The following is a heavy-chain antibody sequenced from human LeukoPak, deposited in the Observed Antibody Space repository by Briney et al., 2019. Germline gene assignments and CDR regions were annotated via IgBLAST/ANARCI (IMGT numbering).Heavy chain of an antibody. Sequence: ASVKVSCKASGYTFTGYYMHWVRQAPGQGLEWMGWINPNSGGTNYAQKFQGRVTMTRDTSISTAYMELSRLRSEDTAVYYCARLFHYYGSGIYYYYYMDVWGKGTTVTISS. D-gene: IGHD3-10*01. J-gene: IGHJ6*03. CDR3: ARLFHYYGSGIYYYYYMDV. CDR2: INPNSGGT. V-gene: IGHV1-2*02. CDR1: GYTFTGYY.